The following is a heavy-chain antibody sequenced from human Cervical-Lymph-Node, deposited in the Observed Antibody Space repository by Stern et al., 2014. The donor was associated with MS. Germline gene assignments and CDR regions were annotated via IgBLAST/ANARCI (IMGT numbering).Heavy chain of an antibody. J-gene: IGHJ4*02. CDR3: ARKGTYGLDY. V-gene: IGHV5-51*01. CDR1: GYNFASYW. Sequence: EVQLVESGAEVKKPGESLKISCKGSGYNFASYWIDWVRQVPGKGLEWMGIIYPDDSDARYTPSFQGQVTMSADKSIGTAYLQWSSLKASDTAFYFCARKGTYGLDYWGQGALVTVSS. CDR2: IYPDDSDA. D-gene: IGHD3-10*01.